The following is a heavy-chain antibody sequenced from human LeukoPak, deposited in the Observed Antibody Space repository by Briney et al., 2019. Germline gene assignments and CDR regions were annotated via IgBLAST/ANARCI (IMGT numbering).Heavy chain of an antibody. D-gene: IGHD2-15*01. CDR1: GFTFSSYA. V-gene: IGHV3-48*01. CDR2: ISSSSSTI. Sequence: GGSLRLSCAASGFTFSSYAMSWVRQAPGKGLEWVSYISSSSSTIYYADSVKGRFTISRDNAKNSLYLQMNSLRAEDTAVYYGARDRWAVAAINWFDPWGQGTLVTVSS. CDR3: ARDRWAVAAINWFDP. J-gene: IGHJ5*02.